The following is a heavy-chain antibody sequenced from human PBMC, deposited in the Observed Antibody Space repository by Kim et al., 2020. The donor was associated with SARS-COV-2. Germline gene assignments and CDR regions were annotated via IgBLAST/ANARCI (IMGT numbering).Heavy chain of an antibody. J-gene: IGHJ6*02. Sequence: SETLSLTCTVSGGSVSSGSYYWSWIRQPPGKGLEWIGYIYYSGSTNYNPSLKSRVTISVDTSKNQFSLKLSSVTAADTAVYYCARECITMVRGVITEKYNDYYYYGMDVWGQGTTVTVSS. V-gene: IGHV4-61*01. CDR3: ARECITMVRGVITEKYNDYYYYGMDV. CDR2: IYYSGST. CDR1: GGSVSSGSYY. D-gene: IGHD3-10*01.